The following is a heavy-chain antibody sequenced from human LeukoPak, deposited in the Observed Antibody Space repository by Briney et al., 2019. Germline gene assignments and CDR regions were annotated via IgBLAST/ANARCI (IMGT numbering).Heavy chain of an antibody. D-gene: IGHD4-23*01. CDR1: SGSISSSSSY. Sequence: SETLSLTCTVSSGSISSSSSYWGWIRQPPGKGLEWIGSIFYRGSTYYNPSLKSRVTISIDTSKNQFSLKLSSVTAADTAVYYCARHKSWWELHAFDIRGQGTLVTVSS. V-gene: IGHV4-39*01. CDR2: IFYRGST. CDR3: ARHKSWWELHAFDI. J-gene: IGHJ3*02.